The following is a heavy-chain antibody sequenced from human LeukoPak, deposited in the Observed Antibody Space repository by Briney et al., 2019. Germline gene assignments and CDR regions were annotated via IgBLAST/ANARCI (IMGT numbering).Heavy chain of an antibody. CDR1: GFTFSSYA. D-gene: IGHD3-22*01. V-gene: IGHV3-20*04. CDR3: ARVVYYYDSSGYYSSSTGDFDY. J-gene: IGHJ4*02. CDR2: ISWNGGST. Sequence: GGSLRLSCAASGFTFSSYAMSWVRQAPGKGLEWVSGISWNGGSTAYAESVKGRFTISRDNAKNSLYLQMNSLRAEDTALYYCARVVYYYDSSGYYSSSTGDFDYWGQGTLVTVSS.